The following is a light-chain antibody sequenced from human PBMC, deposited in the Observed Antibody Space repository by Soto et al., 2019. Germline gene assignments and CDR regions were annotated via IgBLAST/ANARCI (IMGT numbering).Light chain of an antibody. Sequence: DIQMTQSPSSLSASVGDRVTITCRASQNIRNYLNWYQQKPGDAPKLLIYAASTLQGAVPSRFSGRGSGTDFTLTISSLQPEDFATYHCQQGHSTPYTFGPGTRLEI. V-gene: IGKV1-39*01. CDR2: AAS. CDR3: QQGHSTPYT. J-gene: IGKJ2*01. CDR1: QNIRNY.